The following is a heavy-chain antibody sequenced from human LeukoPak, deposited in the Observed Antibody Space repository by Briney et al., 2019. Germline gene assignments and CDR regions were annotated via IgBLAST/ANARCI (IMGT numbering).Heavy chain of an antibody. CDR1: GFTVSSNY. CDR2: ILYDGNNK. D-gene: IGHD5-24*01. Sequence: GGSLRLSCADSGFTVSSNYMSWVRLAPGKGLEWVAIILYDGNNKYYADPVSGRFTISRDNSKNTLYLQMNSLRPEDTAVYYCAKDRHPARTDGYYFEHWGQGTLVTVSS. CDR3: AKDRHPARTDGYYFEH. V-gene: IGHV3-30*18. J-gene: IGHJ4*02.